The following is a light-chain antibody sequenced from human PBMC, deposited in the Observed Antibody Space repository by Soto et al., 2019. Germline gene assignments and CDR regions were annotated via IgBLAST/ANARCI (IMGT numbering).Light chain of an antibody. CDR3: LQHNSYPFT. J-gene: IGKJ3*01. CDR2: AAS. V-gene: IGKV1-17*01. CDR1: HDIRSD. Sequence: DIQMTQSPSSLSASVGDRVTITCRTSHDIRSDLGWFQQKPGKAPKRLIYAASTLQSGVPSRFSSSRSGTEFTLTISSLQPEDFATYYCLQHNSYPFTFGPGTKVDIK.